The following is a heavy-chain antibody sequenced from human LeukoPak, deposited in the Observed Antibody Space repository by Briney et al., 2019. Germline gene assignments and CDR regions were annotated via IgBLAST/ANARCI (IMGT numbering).Heavy chain of an antibody. Sequence: PGASLRLSCAASGFTFSSYAMSWVRQAPGKGLEWVSAISGSGGSTYYADSVKGRFTISRDNSKNTLYLQMNSLRAEDTAVYYCATLPHEYSYGHGGGTMVYWGQGTLVTVSS. V-gene: IGHV3-23*01. J-gene: IGHJ4*02. CDR3: ATLPHEYSYGHGGGTMVY. CDR1: GFTFSSYA. D-gene: IGHD5-18*01. CDR2: ISGSGGST.